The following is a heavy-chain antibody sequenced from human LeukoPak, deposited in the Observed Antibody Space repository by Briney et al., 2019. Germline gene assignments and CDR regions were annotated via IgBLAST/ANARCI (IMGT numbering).Heavy chain of an antibody. CDR2: IDWDDDK. Sequence: SGPALVKPTQTLTLTCTFSGFSLSTPGMWVSWIRQPPGKALEWLARIDWDDDKYYSTSLKTKLTISKDTSKNPVVLTMTNMDPVDTATYYCARISRGYEYFDQWGQGTLVTVSS. D-gene: IGHD5-12*01. J-gene: IGHJ4*02. V-gene: IGHV2-70*11. CDR1: GFSLSTPGMW. CDR3: ARISRGYEYFDQ.